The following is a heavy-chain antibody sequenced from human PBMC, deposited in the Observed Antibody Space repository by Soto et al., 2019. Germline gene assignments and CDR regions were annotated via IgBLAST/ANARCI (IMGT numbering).Heavy chain of an antibody. CDR2: INTDGSST. CDR1: GFNFMGYW. CDR3: ARDSKPYYGDY. V-gene: IGHV3-74*01. J-gene: IGHJ4*02. Sequence: PGGSLRLSCAASGFNFMGYWMHCVLQRPVEGLVWVSQINTDGSSTNYADSVKGRFTISRDNARNTLYLQMNSLRAEDTAVYYCARDSKPYYGDYWGQGVLVTVSS.